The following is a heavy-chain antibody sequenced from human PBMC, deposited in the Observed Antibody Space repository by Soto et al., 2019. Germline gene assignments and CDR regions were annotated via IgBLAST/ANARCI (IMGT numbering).Heavy chain of an antibody. CDR3: ARDPTTVIRYYYYGMDV. CDR2: ISSSSSTI. V-gene: IGHV3-48*02. Sequence: HPGGSLRLSCAASGFTFSSYSMNWVRQAPGKGLEWVSYISSSSSTIYYADSVKGRFTISRDNAKNSLYLQMNSLRDEDTAVYYCARDPTTVIRYYYYGMDVWGQGTTVTVSS. J-gene: IGHJ6*02. CDR1: GFTFSSYS. D-gene: IGHD4-4*01.